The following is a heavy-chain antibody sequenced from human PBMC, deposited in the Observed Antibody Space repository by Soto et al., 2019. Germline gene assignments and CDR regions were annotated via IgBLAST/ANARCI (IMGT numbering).Heavy chain of an antibody. CDR3: AKVGVGYYPEK. J-gene: IGHJ4*02. V-gene: IGHV3-30*18. D-gene: IGHD3-22*01. CDR1: GFIFDNYG. Sequence: QVHLVESGGGVVQPGRSLRLSCAASGFIFDNYGMHWVRQAPGKGLEWVAIIAYDGSEKYYADSVKGRFTISRDNSNNTVSLQMNSLSAEDTAVYYCAKVGVGYYPEKWGRGTLVTVSS. CDR2: IAYDGSEK.